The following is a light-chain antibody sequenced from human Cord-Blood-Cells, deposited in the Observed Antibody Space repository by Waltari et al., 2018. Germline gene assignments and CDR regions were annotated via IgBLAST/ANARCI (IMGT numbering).Light chain of an antibody. CDR2: EVS. J-gene: IGLJ2*01. CDR1: SSAVGCYNL. V-gene: IGLV2-23*02. Sequence: QSALTQPASVSGSPVPSTTISRTGPSSAVGCYNLVSWYQQHPGKAPKLMIYEVSKRPSGVSNRFSGSKSGNTASLTISGLQAEDEADYYCCSYAGSSTYVVFGGGTKLTVL. CDR3: CSYAGSSTYVV.